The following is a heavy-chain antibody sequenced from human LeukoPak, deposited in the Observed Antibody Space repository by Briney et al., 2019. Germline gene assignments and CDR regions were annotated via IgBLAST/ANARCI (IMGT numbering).Heavy chain of an antibody. CDR2: INYRGTT. V-gene: IGHV4-39*01. Sequence: SETLSLTCTVSGGSTTSNSYYWGWIRQPPGKGLEWIGSINYRGTTYYRPSLKSRVTISRDTSKNQFSLKLSSVAAADTVVYYCARGPKVLDLSAVAGFDYWGQGTLVTVSS. CDR1: GGSTTSNSYY. J-gene: IGHJ4*02. D-gene: IGHD6-19*01. CDR3: ARGPKVLDLSAVAGFDY.